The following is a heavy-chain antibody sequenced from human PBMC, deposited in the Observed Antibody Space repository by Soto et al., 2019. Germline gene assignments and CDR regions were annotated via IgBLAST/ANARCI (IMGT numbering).Heavy chain of an antibody. CDR3: ARSSTVTQYYYYYYGMDV. V-gene: IGHV1-69*13. CDR2: IIPIFGTA. CDR1: GGTFSSYA. D-gene: IGHD4-17*01. Sequence: ASVKVSCKASGGTFSSYAISWVRQAPGQGLEWMGGIIPIFGTANYAQKFQGRVTITADESTSTAYMELSSLRSEDTAVYYCARSSTVTQYYYYYYGMDVWGQGTTVTVSS. J-gene: IGHJ6*02.